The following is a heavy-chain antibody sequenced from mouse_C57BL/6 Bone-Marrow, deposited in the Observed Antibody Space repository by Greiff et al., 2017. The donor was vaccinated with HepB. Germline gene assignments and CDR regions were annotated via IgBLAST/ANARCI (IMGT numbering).Heavy chain of an antibody. J-gene: IGHJ3*01. CDR3: ARRGYDGYYVAY. V-gene: IGHV1-59*01. Sequence: QVQLQQPGAELVRPGPSVKLSCKASGYTFTSYWMHWVKQRPGQGLEWIGVIDPSDSYTNYNQKFKGKATLTVDTSSSTAYMQLSSLTSEDSAVYYCARRGYDGYYVAYWGQGTLVTVSA. D-gene: IGHD2-3*01. CDR2: IDPSDSYT. CDR1: GYTFTSYW.